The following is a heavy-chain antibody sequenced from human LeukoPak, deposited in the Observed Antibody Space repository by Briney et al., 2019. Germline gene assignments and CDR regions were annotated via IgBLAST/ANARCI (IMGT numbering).Heavy chain of an antibody. Sequence: ASVKVSCKASGYTFTGYYMHWVRQAPGQGLEWMGWINPNSGATNYAQRFQGKVTMTRDTSISTAYMELTRLISDDTAVYFCARDNSDFLFDPWGQGTLVTVSS. V-gene: IGHV1-2*02. CDR1: GYTFTGYY. D-gene: IGHD3/OR15-3a*01. CDR3: ARDNSDFLFDP. J-gene: IGHJ5*02. CDR2: INPNSGAT.